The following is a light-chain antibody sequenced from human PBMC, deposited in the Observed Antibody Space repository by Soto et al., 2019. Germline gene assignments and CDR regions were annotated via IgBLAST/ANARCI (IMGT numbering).Light chain of an antibody. Sequence: QSALTQPPSASGSPGQSVTISCTGTSSDVASYNYVSWYQQHPGKAPRLMIYEVSKRPSGVPDRFSCSKSGNTASLTVSGLQAEDEADYYCSSYAGSKTLFGGGTKLTVL. J-gene: IGLJ2*01. V-gene: IGLV2-8*01. CDR2: EVS. CDR3: SSYAGSKTL. CDR1: SSDVASYNY.